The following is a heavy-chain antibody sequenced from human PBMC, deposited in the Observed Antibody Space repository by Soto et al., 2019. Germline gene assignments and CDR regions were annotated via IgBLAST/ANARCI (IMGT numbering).Heavy chain of an antibody. Sequence: ASVKVSCKASGYSFTSYYVHWVRQAPGQGLERVGFINPSDGSTSYAQNFQGRVTMTRDTSTSTVYMELSSLRSEHTAVYYCARDHDILTSGWFDPWGQGTLVTVSS. V-gene: IGHV1-46*03. J-gene: IGHJ5*02. CDR3: ARDHDILTSGWFDP. CDR1: GYSFTSYY. D-gene: IGHD3-9*01. CDR2: INPSDGST.